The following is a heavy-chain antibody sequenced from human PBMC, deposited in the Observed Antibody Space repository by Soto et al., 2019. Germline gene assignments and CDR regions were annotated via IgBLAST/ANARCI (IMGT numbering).Heavy chain of an antibody. Sequence: PGGSLRLSCAASGFTFSSYEMNWVRQAPGKGLEWVSYISSSGSTIYYADSVKGRFTISRDNAKNSLYLQMNSLRAEDTAVYYCARGHIVVVPAAITYYYGMDVWGQGTTVTVS. CDR1: GFTFSSYE. J-gene: IGHJ6*02. D-gene: IGHD2-2*01. CDR2: ISSSGSTI. CDR3: ARGHIVVVPAAITYYYGMDV. V-gene: IGHV3-48*03.